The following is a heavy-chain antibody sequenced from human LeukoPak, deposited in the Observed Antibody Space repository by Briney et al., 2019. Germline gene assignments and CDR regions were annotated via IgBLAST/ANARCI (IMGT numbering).Heavy chain of an antibody. CDR3: VRAASGFYDYNFDY. Sequence: ASVKVSCMPSGYTFTGYYLHWVRQAPGQGPEWMGWIRPNSGGTGYALKFQGRVTMTRDTSNSTAYMELRSLRPDDTAFYYCVRAASGFYDYNFDYWGQGTLVTVSS. J-gene: IGHJ4*02. V-gene: IGHV1-2*02. D-gene: IGHD4-11*01. CDR1: GYTFTGYY. CDR2: IRPNSGGT.